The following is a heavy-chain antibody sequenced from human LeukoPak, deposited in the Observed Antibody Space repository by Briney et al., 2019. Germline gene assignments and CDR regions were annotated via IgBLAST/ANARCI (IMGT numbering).Heavy chain of an antibody. CDR1: GGTFSSYA. V-gene: IGHV1-69*13. CDR2: IIPIFGTA. Sequence: SVKVSCKASGGTFSSYAISWVRQAPGQGLEWMGGIIPIFGTANYAQKFQGRVTITADESTSTAYMELSSLTFEDTAVYYCVRTPPKGDIDYWGQGTLVTVSS. J-gene: IGHJ4*02. D-gene: IGHD2-21*02. CDR3: VRTPPKGDIDY.